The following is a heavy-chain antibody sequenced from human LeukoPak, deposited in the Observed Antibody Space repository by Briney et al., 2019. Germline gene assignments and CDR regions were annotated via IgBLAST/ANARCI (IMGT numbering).Heavy chain of an antibody. J-gene: IGHJ4*02. D-gene: IGHD5-12*01. CDR1: GFTFSNYW. V-gene: IGHV3-7*03. CDR2: IKQDGSER. Sequence: GGSLRLSCAVSGFTFSNYWMSWVRQAPGKGLEWVANIKQDGSERYYVDSVKGRFTISRDNAKNLLSLEMNSLRVEDAAIYYCVSTATFDYWGQGTLVTVSS. CDR3: VSTATFDY.